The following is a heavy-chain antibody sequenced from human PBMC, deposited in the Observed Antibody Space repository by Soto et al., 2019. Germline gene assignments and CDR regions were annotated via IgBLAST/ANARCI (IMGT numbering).Heavy chain of an antibody. CDR2: ISSSGGTI. Sequence: PGGSLRLSCAASGFTFSDYYMSWIRQAPGKGLECVSYISSSGGTIYYADSVKGRFTISRDNAKNSLYLQMNSLRAEDTAVYYCARDGLGTWVQKSYFDYWGQGTLVTVSS. D-gene: IGHD1-1*01. J-gene: IGHJ4*02. CDR3: ARDGLGTWVQKSYFDY. V-gene: IGHV3-11*01. CDR1: GFTFSDYY.